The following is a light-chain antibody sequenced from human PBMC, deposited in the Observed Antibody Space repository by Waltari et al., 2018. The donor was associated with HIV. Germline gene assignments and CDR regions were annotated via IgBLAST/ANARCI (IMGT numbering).Light chain of an antibody. Sequence: DIQMTQSPSPVSASVGDRVPITCRASQGIRSWLAWYQQKPGKAPKLLIYAASSLQSGVPSRFSGSGSETDFTLTISSLQPEDSATYYCQQANSFPWTFGQGTKVEIK. V-gene: IGKV1-12*01. CDR1: QGIRSW. CDR3: QQANSFPWT. CDR2: AAS. J-gene: IGKJ1*01.